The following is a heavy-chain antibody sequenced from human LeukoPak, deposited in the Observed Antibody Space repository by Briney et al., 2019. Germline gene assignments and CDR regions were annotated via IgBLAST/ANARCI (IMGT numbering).Heavy chain of an antibody. J-gene: IGHJ6*03. Sequence: PSETLSLTCTVSGGSISSSSYYWGWIRQPPGKGLEWIGSIYYSGSTYYNPSLKSRVTISVDTSKNQFSLKLSSVTAADTAVYYCARAWDSYMFYYYMDVWGKGTTVTISS. CDR1: GGSISSSSYY. D-gene: IGHD5-18*01. V-gene: IGHV4-39*07. CDR2: IYYSGST. CDR3: ARAWDSYMFYYYMDV.